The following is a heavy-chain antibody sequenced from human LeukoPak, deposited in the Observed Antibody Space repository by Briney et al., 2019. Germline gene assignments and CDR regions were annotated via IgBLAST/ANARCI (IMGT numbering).Heavy chain of an antibody. CDR1: GGSISSSTYY. CDR3: ARDVRYGDYTPFDY. CDR2: IYYSGST. V-gene: IGHV4-39*07. J-gene: IGHJ4*02. Sequence: SETLSLTCTVSGGSISSSTYYWGWIRQSPGKGLEWIGSIYYSGSTYYNPSLQSRVTISVDTSKNQFSLKLSSVTAADTAVYYCARDVRYGDYTPFDYWGQGTLVTVSS. D-gene: IGHD4-17*01.